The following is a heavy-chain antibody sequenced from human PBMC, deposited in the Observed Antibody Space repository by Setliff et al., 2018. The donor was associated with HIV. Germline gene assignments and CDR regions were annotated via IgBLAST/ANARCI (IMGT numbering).Heavy chain of an antibody. V-gene: IGHV4-39*01. D-gene: IGHD2-15*01. CDR2: ISYTGIT. CDR3: ARRAGPYTPGRYFDS. Sequence: KTSETLSLTCTISGGSINYNMFYWGWIRQPPGKRLEWIGTISYTGITFYKSSLESRVTLSVDASKNQFSLNLTSVTAADSAVYFCARRAGPYTPGRYFDSWGRGMLVTVSS. J-gene: IGHJ4*02. CDR1: GGSINYNMFY.